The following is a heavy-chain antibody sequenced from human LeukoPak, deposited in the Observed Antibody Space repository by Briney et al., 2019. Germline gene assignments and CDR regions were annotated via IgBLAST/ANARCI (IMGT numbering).Heavy chain of an antibody. CDR1: GYTFTGYY. J-gene: IGHJ4*02. CDR3: YGAKRNALEY. D-gene: IGHD3-10*01. CDR2: INPNSGDT. Sequence: ASVRVSCKTSGYTFTGYYMHWVRQAPGQGLEWMGWINPNSGDTMYAQKFQGRVTMTRDTSISTVYLELTSLRSDDMAVYFCYGAKRNALEYWGQGTLVTVSS. V-gene: IGHV1-2*02.